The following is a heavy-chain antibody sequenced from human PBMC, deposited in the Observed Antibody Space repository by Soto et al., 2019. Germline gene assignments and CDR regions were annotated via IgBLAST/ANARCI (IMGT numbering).Heavy chain of an antibody. J-gene: IGHJ4*02. V-gene: IGHV4-59*08. D-gene: IGHD3-16*01. CDR3: ARHWDWGSLAY. CDR2: IYYGGSI. CDR1: GGSISTDY. Sequence: QVQLQESGPGLVKPSETLSLTCTVSGGSISTDYWSWIRQPPGKGLEWIGYIYYGGSINYNPSLESRVGISVDTSKNQFSLKMTSVTAADTAMYYCARHWDWGSLAYWGQGTLVTVSS.